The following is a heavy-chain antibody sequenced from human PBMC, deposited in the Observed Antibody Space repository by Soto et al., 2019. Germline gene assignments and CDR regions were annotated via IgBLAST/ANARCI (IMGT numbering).Heavy chain of an antibody. V-gene: IGHV1-8*01. Sequence: ASVKVSCKASGYTFTSYDINWVRQATGQGLEWMGWMNPNSGNTGYAQKFQGRVTMTRNTSISTAYTELSSLRSEDTAVSYCAKGRSSGDYVEYYDLCGQRTLDT. CDR1: GYTFTSYD. D-gene: IGHD4-17*01. CDR3: AKGRSSGDYVEYYDL. CDR2: MNPNSGNT. J-gene: IGHJ4*02.